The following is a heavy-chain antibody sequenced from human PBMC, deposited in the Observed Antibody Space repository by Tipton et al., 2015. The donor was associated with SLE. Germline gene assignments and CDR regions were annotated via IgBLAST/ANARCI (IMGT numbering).Heavy chain of an antibody. CDR2: IYYSGST. CDR3: ARARDWSNYFDY. CDR1: GGSISSYY. V-gene: IGHV4-59*01. J-gene: IGHJ4*02. Sequence: LRLSCTVSGGSISSYYWSWIRQPPGKGLEWIGYIYYSGSTNYNPSLKSRVTISVDTSKNQFSLKLSSVTAADTAVYYCARARDWSNYFDYWGQGTLVTVSS. D-gene: IGHD3/OR15-3a*01.